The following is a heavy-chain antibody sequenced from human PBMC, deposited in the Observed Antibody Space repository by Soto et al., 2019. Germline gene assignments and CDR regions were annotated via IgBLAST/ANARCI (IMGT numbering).Heavy chain of an antibody. Sequence: PGGSLRLSCAASGFTFSSYAMSWVRQAPGKGLEWVSVIYSGGSTYYADSVKGRFTISRDNSKNTLYLQMNSLRAEDTAVYDCARAGSPATFWSGYYRCGGWFDPWGQGTLVTVSS. J-gene: IGHJ5*02. D-gene: IGHD3-3*01. CDR1: GFTFSSYA. V-gene: IGHV3-53*01. CDR3: ARAGSPATFWSGYYRCGGWFDP. CDR2: IYSGGST.